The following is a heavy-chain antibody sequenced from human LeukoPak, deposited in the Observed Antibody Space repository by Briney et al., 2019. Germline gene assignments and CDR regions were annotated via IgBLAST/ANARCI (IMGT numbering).Heavy chain of an antibody. CDR3: ARESDSSSYNWFDP. J-gene: IGHJ5*02. CDR1: SGSISTSNYY. V-gene: IGHV4-39*07. CDR2: INHSGST. Sequence: PSETLSLTCTVSSGSISTSNYYWGWVRQPPGKGLEWIGEINHSGSTNYNPSLKSRVTISVDTSKNQFSLKLSSVTAADTAVYYCARESDSSSYNWFDPWGQGTLVTVSS. D-gene: IGHD6-13*01.